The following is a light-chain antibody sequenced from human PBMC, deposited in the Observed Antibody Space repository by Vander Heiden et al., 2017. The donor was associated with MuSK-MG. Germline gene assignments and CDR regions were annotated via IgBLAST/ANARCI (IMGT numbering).Light chain of an antibody. J-gene: IGLJ1*01. CDR2: RNN. CDR1: SSNIGSNY. CDR3: AAWDDSLSGYV. Sequence: QSVLPQPPSASGTPGQRVTISCSGSSSNIGSNYVYWYQQLPGTAPKLLIYRNNPRPSGVPDRFSGSKSGTSASLAISGLWSEDEADYYCAAWDDSLSGYVFGTGTKVTVL. V-gene: IGLV1-47*03.